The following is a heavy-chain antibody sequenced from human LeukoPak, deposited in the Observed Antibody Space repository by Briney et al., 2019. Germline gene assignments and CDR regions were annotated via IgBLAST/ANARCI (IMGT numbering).Heavy chain of an antibody. D-gene: IGHD2-2*01. CDR2: INHSGST. CDR3: ASGRLGQCSRTNCYDDDFDI. Sequence: SETLSLTCAVYGGSFSGYYWSWIRQPPGKGLEWIGEINHSGSTNYNPSLKSRVTISVDTSENQFSLKLSSVTAADTAVYYCASGRLGQCSRTNCYDDDFDIWGQGTMVTVSS. CDR1: GGSFSGYY. V-gene: IGHV4-34*01. J-gene: IGHJ3*02.